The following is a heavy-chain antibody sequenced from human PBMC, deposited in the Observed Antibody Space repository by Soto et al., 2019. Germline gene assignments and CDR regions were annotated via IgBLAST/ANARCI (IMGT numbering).Heavy chain of an antibody. V-gene: IGHV4-59*08. CDR1: GGSISDYY. CDR2: IYHSGNT. D-gene: IGHD4-4*01. CDR3: ARHRNSNFWFDP. Sequence: QVQLQESGPGLVKPSETLSLTCIVSGGSISDYYWSWIRQPPGRGLEWIGYIYHSGNTYYNPSLNSRVTISVDTSKNQFSLKLSSVTAADTAVYYCARHRNSNFWFDPWGQGTLVTVSS. J-gene: IGHJ5*02.